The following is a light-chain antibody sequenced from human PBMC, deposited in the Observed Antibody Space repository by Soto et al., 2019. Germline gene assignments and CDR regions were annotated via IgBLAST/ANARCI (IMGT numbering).Light chain of an antibody. V-gene: IGLV2-8*01. CDR2: EVS. J-gene: IGLJ2*01. CDR1: SSDVGGYNY. CDR3: SSYAGSNNLV. Sequence: QSVLTQPPSASGSPGQSVTISCTGTSSDVGGYNYVSWYQQHPGKAPKVMIYEVSKRPSGVPDRFSGSKSGNTASLTVSGLQTEDKADYYCSSYAGSNNLVFGGGTKVTVL.